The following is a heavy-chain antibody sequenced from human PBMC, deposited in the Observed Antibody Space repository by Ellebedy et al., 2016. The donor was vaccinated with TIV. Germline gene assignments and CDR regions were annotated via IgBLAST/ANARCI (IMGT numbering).Heavy chain of an antibody. CDR3: ARENWPFDT. V-gene: IGHV1-2*06. Sequence: ASVKVSCKASGYPVTANHMHWVRQAPGQGLEWRGRLMPDKSATTNYAQKFQGRVTMTIDTSINTAYMELSSLTSDDTAVYFCARENWPFDTWGPGTLVIVSS. CDR1: GYPVTANH. J-gene: IGHJ5*02. CDR2: LMPDKSATT. D-gene: IGHD1-1*01.